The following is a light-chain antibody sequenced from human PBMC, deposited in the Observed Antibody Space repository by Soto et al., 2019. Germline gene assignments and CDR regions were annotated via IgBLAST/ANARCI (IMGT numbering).Light chain of an antibody. V-gene: IGLV2-14*01. CDR2: DVS. Sequence: QSVLTQPASVSGSPGQSITISCTGTSGDVGGYNYVSWYQQHPGKAPKLMIYDVSNRPSGVSNRFSGSKSGNTASLTISGLQAEDDADYYCSSYTSSSTLVFGGGTKLTVL. CDR1: SGDVGGYNY. CDR3: SSYTSSSTLV. J-gene: IGLJ2*01.